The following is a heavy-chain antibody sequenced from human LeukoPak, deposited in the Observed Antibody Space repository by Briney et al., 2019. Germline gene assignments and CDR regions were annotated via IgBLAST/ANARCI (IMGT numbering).Heavy chain of an antibody. D-gene: IGHD6-13*01. Sequence: SQTLPLTCAVSGGSISSGGYSWSWIRQPPGKGLEWIGYIYYSGSTNYNPSLKSRVTISVDTSKNQFSLKLSSVTAADTAVYYCARGQASSSSFFGSDYWGQGTLVTVSS. V-gene: IGHV4-30-4*07. CDR2: IYYSGST. J-gene: IGHJ4*02. CDR3: ARGQASSSSFFGSDY. CDR1: GGSISSGGYS.